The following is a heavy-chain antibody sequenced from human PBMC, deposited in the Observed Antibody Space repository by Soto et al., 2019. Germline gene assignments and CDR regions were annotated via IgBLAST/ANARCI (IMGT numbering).Heavy chain of an antibody. Sequence: QVQMAQSGAEVKKPGASVKLSCKASGYSFTTYFVHWVRQAPGQGLEWMGVINTRSGTTSYEQRFQGRVSMTRDTSTRTVYMEIKSLRFEDTAVYYCARGGDRSYYYDGLDVWGQGTTVTVSS. CDR3: ARGGDRSYYYDGLDV. J-gene: IGHJ6*02. CDR2: INTRSGTT. CDR1: GYSFTTYF. V-gene: IGHV1-46*01.